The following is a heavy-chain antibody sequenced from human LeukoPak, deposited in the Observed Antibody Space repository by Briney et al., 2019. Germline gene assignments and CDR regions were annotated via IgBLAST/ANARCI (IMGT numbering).Heavy chain of an antibody. Sequence: GGSLRLSCAASGFTFSSYAMSWVRQAPGKGLEWVSAISGSGGSTYYADSVKGRFTISRDNAKNTLYLQMNSLRAEDTAVYYCARVYCSSTSCYRPFDYWGQGTLVTVSS. CDR1: GFTFSSYA. J-gene: IGHJ4*02. CDR3: ARVYCSSTSCYRPFDY. D-gene: IGHD2-2*01. CDR2: ISGSGGST. V-gene: IGHV3-23*01.